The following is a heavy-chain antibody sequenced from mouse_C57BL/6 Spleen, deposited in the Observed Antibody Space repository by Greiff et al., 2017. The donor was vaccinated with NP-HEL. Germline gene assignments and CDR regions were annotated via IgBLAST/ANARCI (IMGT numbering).Heavy chain of an antibody. V-gene: IGHV2-4*01. CDR1: GFSLTSYG. J-gene: IGHJ4*01. CDR2: IWSGGST. D-gene: IGHD2-2*01. CDR3: AKGVTTGLDYAMDY. Sequence: QVQLQQSGPGLVQPSQSLSITCTVSGFSLTSYGVHWVRQPPGKGLEWLGVIWSGGSTDYNAAFISRLSISKDNSKSQVFFKMNSLQADDTAIYYCAKGVTTGLDYAMDYWGQGTSVTVSS.